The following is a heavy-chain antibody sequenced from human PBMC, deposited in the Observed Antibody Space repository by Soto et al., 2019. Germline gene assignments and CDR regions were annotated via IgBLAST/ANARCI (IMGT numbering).Heavy chain of an antibody. V-gene: IGHV4-61*01. D-gene: IGHD6-6*01. CDR3: ARGGIAARGGYNWFDP. J-gene: IGHJ5*02. CDR2: IYYSGST. Sequence: SETLSLTCTVSGGSVSSGSYYWSWIRQPPGKGLEWIGYIYYSGSTNYNPSLKSRVTISVATSKNQFSLKLSSVTAADTAVDYCARGGIAARGGYNWFDPWGQGTLVTVSS. CDR1: GGSVSSGSYY.